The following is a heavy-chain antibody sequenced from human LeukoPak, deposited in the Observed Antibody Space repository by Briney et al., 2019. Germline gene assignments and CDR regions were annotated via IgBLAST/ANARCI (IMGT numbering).Heavy chain of an antibody. D-gene: IGHD6-19*01. CDR3: ARGEAIAVAGGWFDP. CDR2: TYYRSKWYN. CDR1: GDSVSSNSVT. J-gene: IGHJ5*02. Sequence: SQTLSLTCAISGDSVSSNSVTWNWIRQSPSRGLEWLGRTYYRSKWYNDYAVSVKSRITINPDTSKNQFSLQLNSVTPEDTAVYYCARGEAIAVAGGWFDPWGQGTLVTVSS. V-gene: IGHV6-1*01.